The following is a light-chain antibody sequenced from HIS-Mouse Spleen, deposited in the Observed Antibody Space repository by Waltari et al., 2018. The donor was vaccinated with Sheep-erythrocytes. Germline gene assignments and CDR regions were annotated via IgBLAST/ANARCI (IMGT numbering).Light chain of an antibody. CDR3: CSYAGSYTVV. Sequence: QSALTQPPSASGSPGQSVTISCPGTSSDVGGYNYVSWYQQHPGKAPKLMIYDVSKRPSGVPDRFSGSKSGNTASLTISGLQAEDEADYYCCSYAGSYTVVFGGGTKLTVL. J-gene: IGLJ2*01. V-gene: IGLV2-11*01. CDR2: DVS. CDR1: SSDVGGYNY.